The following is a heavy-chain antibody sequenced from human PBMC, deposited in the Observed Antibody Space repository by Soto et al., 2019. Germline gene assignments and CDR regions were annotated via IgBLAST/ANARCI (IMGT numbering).Heavy chain of an antibody. V-gene: IGHV5-51*01. CDR1: GYSFTSYW. CDR3: PRLVGEFGPPFDY. J-gene: IGHJ4*02. D-gene: IGHD3-10*01. CDR2: IYPGDSDT. Sequence: GESLKISCKGSGYSFTSYWIGWVRQMPGKGLGWMGIIYPGDSDTRYSPSFQGQVTISADKSISTAYLHWSSLKASDTAMYYCPRLVGEFGPPFDYWGQGTLVTVSS.